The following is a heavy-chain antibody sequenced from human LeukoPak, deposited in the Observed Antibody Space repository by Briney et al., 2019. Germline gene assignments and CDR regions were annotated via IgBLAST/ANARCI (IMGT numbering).Heavy chain of an antibody. CDR2: ISSSGSTI. Sequence: GSLRLSCAASGFTFSSYEMNWVRQAPGKGLEWVSYISSSGSTIYYADSAKGRFTISRDNAKNSLYLQMNSLRAEDTAVYYCARDGSGWYVFDYWGQGTLVTVSS. D-gene: IGHD6-19*01. CDR3: ARDGSGWYVFDY. J-gene: IGHJ4*02. CDR1: GFTFSSYE. V-gene: IGHV3-48*03.